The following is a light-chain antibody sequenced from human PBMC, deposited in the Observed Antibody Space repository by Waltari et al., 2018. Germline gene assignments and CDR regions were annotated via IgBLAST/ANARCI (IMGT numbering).Light chain of an antibody. Sequence: QLVLTQSPSASASLGASVKLTCTLSSGHSTHLIACHQQQPEKGPRYLMKVNSDGSHSKGDQIPDRFSGSSSGAEHYLTIASLQSEDEADYYCQTGGHGTWVFGGGTKLTVL. CDR1: SGHSTHL. CDR3: QTGGHGTWV. CDR2: VNSDGSH. V-gene: IGLV4-69*01. J-gene: IGLJ3*02.